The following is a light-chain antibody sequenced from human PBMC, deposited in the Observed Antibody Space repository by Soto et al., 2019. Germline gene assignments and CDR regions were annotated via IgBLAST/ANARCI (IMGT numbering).Light chain of an antibody. Sequence: DIQMTQSPSSVSASVGDRVTITCRASQGISNWLAWYQQQPGKAPKLLIYSASTLQSGVPSRFSGGGAGTHVTLIISSLQPEDFATYDCQQTNTFFPLSFGGGTKVEIK. CDR1: QGISNW. CDR2: SAS. V-gene: IGKV1-12*01. CDR3: QQTNTFFPLS. J-gene: IGKJ4*01.